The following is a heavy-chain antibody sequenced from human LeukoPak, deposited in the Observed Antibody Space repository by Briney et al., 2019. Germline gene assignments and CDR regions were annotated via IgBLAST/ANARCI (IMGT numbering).Heavy chain of an antibody. CDR2: INSDGSSK. CDR3: ARPGSAPYFF. CDR1: GFTFSSYW. D-gene: IGHD1-14*01. Sequence: GGSLSLSCAASGFTFSSYWMHWGRQAPGKGLVWVSHINSDGSSKNYADSVKGRFTISRDNAKKTLYLQMNSLRAEDTAVYYCARPGSAPYFFWGQGTLVTVSS. V-gene: IGHV3-74*01. J-gene: IGHJ4*02.